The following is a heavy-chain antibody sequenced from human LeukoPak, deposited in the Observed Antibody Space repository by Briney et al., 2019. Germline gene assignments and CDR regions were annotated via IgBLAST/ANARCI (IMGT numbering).Heavy chain of an antibody. J-gene: IGHJ4*02. D-gene: IGHD2-2*01. Sequence: GRSLRLSCAASGYTFTSYGMHRVRQAPGKGLEWVAVISYDGNNEYYADSVKGRFTISRDNSKNTLYLQMNSLRTEDTAVYYCAKDSLVYCSSTSCHKGYFDYWGQGTLVTVSA. CDR3: AKDSLVYCSSTSCHKGYFDY. CDR1: GYTFTSYG. CDR2: ISYDGNNE. V-gene: IGHV3-30*18.